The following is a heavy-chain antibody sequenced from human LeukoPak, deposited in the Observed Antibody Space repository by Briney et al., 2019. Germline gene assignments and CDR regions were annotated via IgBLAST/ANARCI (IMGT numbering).Heavy chain of an antibody. CDR1: GFTFSNYW. V-gene: IGHV3-7*01. CDR3: ARGGYYYDSSGYYPKH. J-gene: IGHJ1*01. D-gene: IGHD3-22*01. Sequence: GGSLRLSCAASGFTFSNYWMSWVRQAPGKGLEWVANIKQDGSEKYYVDSVKGRFTISRDNAKNSLYLQMNSLRAGDTAVYYCARGGYYYDSSGYYPKHWGQGTLVTVSS. CDR2: IKQDGSEK.